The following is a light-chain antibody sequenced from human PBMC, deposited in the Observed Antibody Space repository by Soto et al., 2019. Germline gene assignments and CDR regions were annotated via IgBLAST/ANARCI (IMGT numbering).Light chain of an antibody. Sequence: IRRTQSPSTLAGSVGDRVTITCRASQTISSWLAWYQQKPGKAPKLLIYTASTLKSGVPSRFSGSGSGTEFTLTISSLQPDDFATYYCQHYNSYSEAFGQGTKVDI. V-gene: IGKV1-5*03. CDR1: QTISSW. J-gene: IGKJ1*01. CDR3: QHYNSYSEA. CDR2: TAS.